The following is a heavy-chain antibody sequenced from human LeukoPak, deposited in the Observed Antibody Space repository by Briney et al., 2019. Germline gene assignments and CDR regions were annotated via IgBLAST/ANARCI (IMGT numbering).Heavy chain of an antibody. D-gene: IGHD3-10*01. CDR3: ARSYGSGIGDNWFDP. CDR2: ISSSSSTI. J-gene: IGHJ5*02. Sequence: GGSLRLSCAASGFTFSSYSMNWVRQAPGKGLEWVSYISSSSSTIYYADSVKGRFTISRDNAKNSLYLQMNSLRAEDTAVYYCARSYGSGIGDNWFDPWGQGTLVTVSS. CDR1: GFTFSSYS. V-gene: IGHV3-48*01.